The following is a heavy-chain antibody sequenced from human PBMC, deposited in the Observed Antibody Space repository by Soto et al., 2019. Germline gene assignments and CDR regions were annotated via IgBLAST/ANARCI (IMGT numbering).Heavy chain of an antibody. J-gene: IGHJ4*02. V-gene: IGHV1-69*13. Sequence: SVKVYCKTSGDTFSRYAISWVRQAPGQGLEWMGGIIPIFGTANYAQKFQGRVTITADESKNTLYLQMNSLRAEDTAVYYCAKDVAAAGTGYWGQGTLVTVSS. CDR2: IIPIFGTA. CDR3: AKDVAAAGTGY. CDR1: GDTFSRYA. D-gene: IGHD6-13*01.